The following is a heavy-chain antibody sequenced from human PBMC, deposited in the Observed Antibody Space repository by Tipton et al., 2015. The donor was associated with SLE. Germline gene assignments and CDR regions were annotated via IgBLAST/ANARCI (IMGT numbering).Heavy chain of an antibody. CDR1: GDSISSSTYY. V-gene: IGHV4-61*01. CDR2: IYYSGNT. CDR3: GRSESHYSALTY. J-gene: IGHJ4*02. Sequence: TLSLTCTVSGDSISSSTYYWSWIRQPPGKGLEWIGYIYYSGNTNYSPSLKSRVTISVDTSKNQFSLQLTSVTPADTAVYYCGRSESHYSALTYWGQGTLVTVSS. D-gene: IGHD1-26*01.